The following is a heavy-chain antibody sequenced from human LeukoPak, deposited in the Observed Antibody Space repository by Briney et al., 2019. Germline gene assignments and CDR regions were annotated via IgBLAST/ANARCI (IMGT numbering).Heavy chain of an antibody. V-gene: IGHV4-61*02. CDR3: AIWAYSSSWGGPTNAFDI. CDR2: IYTSGST. J-gene: IGHJ3*02. D-gene: IGHD6-13*01. Sequence: SHTLSLTCTVSGGSTSSGSYYWSWIRQPPAKGLEWIGRIYTSGSTPYNPSLKSRDTISLDTSQNHFSLKLSSVAAADTGVYYCAIWAYSSSWGGPTNAFDIWAQGTMVSVSS. CDR1: GGSTSSGSYY.